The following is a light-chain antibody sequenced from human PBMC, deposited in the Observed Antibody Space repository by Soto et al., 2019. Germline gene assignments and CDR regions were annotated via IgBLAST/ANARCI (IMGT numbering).Light chain of an antibody. V-gene: IGKV1-5*03. Sequence: DIQMTQSPSTLSASVGDRVAISCRASQSISSWLAWYQQKPGKAPKLLIYKASSLESGVPSRFSGSGSGTEFTLTISSLQPDDFATYYCQQYNSYPLTFGGGTKVEIK. J-gene: IGKJ4*01. CDR2: KAS. CDR1: QSISSW. CDR3: QQYNSYPLT.